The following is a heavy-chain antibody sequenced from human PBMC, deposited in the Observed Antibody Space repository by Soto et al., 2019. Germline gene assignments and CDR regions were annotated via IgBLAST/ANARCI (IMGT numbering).Heavy chain of an antibody. CDR1: GGSISSYY. CDR2: MYYSGST. V-gene: IGHV4-59*01. CDR3: ERDRSGYCSGGSCGPNWFDP. J-gene: IGHJ5*02. Sequence: PSETLSLTCTVSGGSISSYYWSWIRQSPGKGLEWIGYMYYSGSTNYNPSLKSRVSISLDTSKNQLSLRLNSVTAADTAVYYCERDRSGYCSGGSCGPNWFDPWGQGTLVTVSS. D-gene: IGHD2-15*01.